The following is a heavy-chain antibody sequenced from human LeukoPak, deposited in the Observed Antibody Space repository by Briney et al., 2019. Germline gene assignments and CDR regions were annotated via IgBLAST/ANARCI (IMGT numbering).Heavy chain of an antibody. CDR1: GFTFTNYA. J-gene: IGHJ5*01. CDR3: ANPLSHRNWFDS. Sequence: GGSLRLSCAASGFTFTNYAMSWVRQAPGKGLEWVSTISSSGGNTYYADSVKGRFSISRDNSKNILSPLMNSLRAEDTTVYYCANPLSHRNWFDSCGQGTLVTVSS. CDR2: ISSSGGNT. V-gene: IGHV3-23*01.